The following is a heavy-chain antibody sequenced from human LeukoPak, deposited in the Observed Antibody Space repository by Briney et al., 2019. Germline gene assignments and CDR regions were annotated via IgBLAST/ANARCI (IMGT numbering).Heavy chain of an antibody. J-gene: IGHJ4*02. CDR1: GFTFSSYW. V-gene: IGHV3-7*05. D-gene: IGHD3-10*01. Sequence: GGSLRLACAASGFTFSSYWMSWVRQAPGKGLEWVANIKQDGSEKYYVDSVKGRFTISRDNAKNSLYLQMNSLRAEDTAVYYCARDRVTMVRGVNYYFDYWGQGTLVTVSS. CDR2: IKQDGSEK. CDR3: ARDRVTMVRGVNYYFDY.